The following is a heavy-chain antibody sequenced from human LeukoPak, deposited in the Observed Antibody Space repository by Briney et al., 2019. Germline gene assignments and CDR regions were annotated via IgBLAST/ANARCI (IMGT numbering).Heavy chain of an antibody. J-gene: IGHJ4*02. CDR2: IYYSGST. V-gene: IGHV4-39*07. D-gene: IGHD6-19*01. Sequence: SETLSLTCTVSGGSISSSSYYWGWIRQPPGKGLEWIESIYYSGSTYYNPSLKSRVTISVDTSKNQFSLKLSSVTAADTAVYYCARVSYSSGWYDDYFDYWGQGTLVTVSS. CDR3: ARVSYSSGWYDDYFDY. CDR1: GGSISSSSYY.